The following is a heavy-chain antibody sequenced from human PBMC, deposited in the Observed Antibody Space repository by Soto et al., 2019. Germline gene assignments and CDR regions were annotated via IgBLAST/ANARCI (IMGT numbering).Heavy chain of an antibody. V-gene: IGHV1-18*01. D-gene: IGHD2-8*01. CDR1: GYTFSRYG. CDR3: AKNGQPPYYYYGTDV. J-gene: IGHJ6*02. CDR2: ISGYNGDT. Sequence: QGQLLQSGPEVKKPGASVKVSCKTSGYTFSRYGISWVRQAPGQGLEWMGWISGYNGDTNYAQKVQGRVTMTIDTSTYTAYMELRSLTSDDTAIYYCAKNGQPPYYYYGTDVWGQGTTVTVSS.